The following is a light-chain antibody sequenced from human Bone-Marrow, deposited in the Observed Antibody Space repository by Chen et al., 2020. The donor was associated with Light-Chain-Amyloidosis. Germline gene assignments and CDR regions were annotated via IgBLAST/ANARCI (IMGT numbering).Light chain of an antibody. CDR2: RDT. CDR1: DLPTKY. CDR3: QSADSSGTYEVI. V-gene: IGLV3-25*03. J-gene: IGLJ2*01. Sequence: SYEPTQPPSVSVSPGQTAMITCSGDDLPTKYAYWYQQKPGQAPVLVIHRDTERPSGISERFSGSSSGTTAKLTISGVQAEDEADYHCQSADSSGTYEVIFGGGTKLTVL.